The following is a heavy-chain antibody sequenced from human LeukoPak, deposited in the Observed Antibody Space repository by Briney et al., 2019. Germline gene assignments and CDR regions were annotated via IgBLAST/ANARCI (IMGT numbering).Heavy chain of an antibody. Sequence: ASVKVSCKASGGTFSSYAISWVRQAPGQGLEWMRGIIPIFGTANYAQKFQGRVTITADESTSTAYMELSSLRSEDTAVYYCARSLGGGDYVYWGQGTLVTVSS. CDR3: ARSLGGGDYVY. CDR2: IIPIFGTA. J-gene: IGHJ4*02. D-gene: IGHD4-17*01. V-gene: IGHV1-69*13. CDR1: GGTFSSYA.